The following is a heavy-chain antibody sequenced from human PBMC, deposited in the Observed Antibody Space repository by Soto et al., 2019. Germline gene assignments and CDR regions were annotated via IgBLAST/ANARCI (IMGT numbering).Heavy chain of an antibody. V-gene: IGHV1-18*01. Sequence: ASVKVSCKASGYTFTSYGISWVRHSPGQGLEWMGWINVYNGNTNYAQKLQGRVTLTTDTSTSTAYMELRSLRSDDTAVYFCARGGQWDFLSDYWGQGTPVTVSS. CDR1: GYTFTSYG. J-gene: IGHJ4*02. D-gene: IGHD1-26*01. CDR2: INVYNGNT. CDR3: ARGGQWDFLSDY.